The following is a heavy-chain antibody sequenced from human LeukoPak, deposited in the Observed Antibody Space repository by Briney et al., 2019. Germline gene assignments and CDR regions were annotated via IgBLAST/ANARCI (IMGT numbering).Heavy chain of an antibody. CDR3: ARMTYYYGSGSLEY. CDR2: IYYSGST. D-gene: IGHD3-10*01. J-gene: IGHJ4*02. CDR1: GFSISSYD. V-gene: IGHV4-59*01. Sequence: AGTLCLTCTASGFSISSYDMSWIRQAPEKGLEWIGYIYYSGSTNYNPSLKSRVTISVDTSKNQFSLKLSSVTAADTAVYYCARMTYYYGSGSLEYWGQGTLVTVSS.